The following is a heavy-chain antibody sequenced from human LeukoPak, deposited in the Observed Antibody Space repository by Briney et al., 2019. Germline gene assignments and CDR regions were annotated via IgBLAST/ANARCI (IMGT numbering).Heavy chain of an antibody. V-gene: IGHV3-64D*06. J-gene: IGHJ4*02. Sequence: GGSLRLSCSGSGFTFTSYAMHWVRQAPGKGLEYVSSISGNGGSTYYADSVNGRFTISRDNSKSQVYLQMSSLRDDDTAFYYCVKGGLYSGDYYGHWGQGTLVTVSS. D-gene: IGHD1-26*01. CDR1: GFTFTSYA. CDR3: VKGGLYSGDYYGH. CDR2: ISGNGGST.